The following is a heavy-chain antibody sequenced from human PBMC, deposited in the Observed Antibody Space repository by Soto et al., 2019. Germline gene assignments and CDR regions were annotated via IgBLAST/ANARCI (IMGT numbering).Heavy chain of an antibody. Sequence: QVQLQESGPGLVKPSQTLSLTCTVSGGSISSGGYYWIWIRQHPGKGLEWIGYIYYSGSTYYNPSLKSRVTISVDTSKNQFSLKLSSVTAADTAVYYCARDSTWHDYGDYGFFFDYWGQGTLVTVSS. CDR2: IYYSGST. J-gene: IGHJ4*02. CDR1: GGSISSGGYY. V-gene: IGHV4-31*03. CDR3: ARDSTWHDYGDYGFFFDY. D-gene: IGHD4-17*01.